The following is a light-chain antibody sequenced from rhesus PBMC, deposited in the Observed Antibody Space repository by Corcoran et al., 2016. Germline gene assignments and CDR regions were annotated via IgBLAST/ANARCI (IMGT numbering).Light chain of an antibody. J-gene: IGKJ1*01. CDR1: SSVSTS. Sequence: EIVLTQSPTSMAVSQGERVTISCTASSSVSTSYLHWYQQKPGFPPRLLVYRTSSLASGVPARFSGSCSGTSYTLTISSMGAEDAANYYCQQGNSIPWTFGQGTKVEIK. V-gene: IGKV3-42*01. CDR3: QQGNSIPWT. CDR2: RTS.